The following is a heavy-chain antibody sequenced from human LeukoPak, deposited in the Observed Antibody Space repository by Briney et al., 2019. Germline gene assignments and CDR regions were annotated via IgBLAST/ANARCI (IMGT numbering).Heavy chain of an antibody. CDR1: GFTFSSYS. V-gene: IGHV3-21*01. J-gene: IGHJ6*03. D-gene: IGHD1-26*01. Sequence: PGGSLRLSCAASGFTFSSYSMNWVRQAPGKGLEWVSSISSSGSYIYYADSVKGRFTISRDNAKNSLYLQMNSLRAEDTAVYYCARDSNNIPLKGATSYYYMDVWGKGTTVTVSS. CDR2: ISSSGSYI. CDR3: ARDSNNIPLKGATSYYYMDV.